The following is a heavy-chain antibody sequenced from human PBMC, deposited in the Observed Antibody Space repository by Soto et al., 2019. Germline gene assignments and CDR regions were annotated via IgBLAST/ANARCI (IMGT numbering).Heavy chain of an antibody. V-gene: IGHV4-31*03. CDR1: GGSISSGGYY. CDR3: ARDQGRYYYYYGMDV. CDR2: IYYSGST. Sequence: QVQLQESGPGLVKPSQTLSLTCTVSGGSISSGGYYWSWIRQHPGKGLEWIGYIYYSGSTYYNPSLKSRVTISVDTSKNQFPLKLSSVTAADTAVYYCARDQGRYYYYYGMDVWGQGTTVTVSS. J-gene: IGHJ6*02.